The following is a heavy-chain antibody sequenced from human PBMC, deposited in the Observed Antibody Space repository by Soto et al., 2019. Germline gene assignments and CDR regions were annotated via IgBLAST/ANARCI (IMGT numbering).Heavy chain of an antibody. CDR3: ARAAPRYCSGGSCYSGRDY. CDR1: GFTFSSYW. J-gene: IGHJ4*02. Sequence: GGSLRLSCAASGFTFSSYWMSWVRQAPGKGLERVANIKQDGSEKYYVDTVKGRFTISRDNAKNSLYLQMNSLRAEDTAVFYCARAAPRYCSGGSCYSGRDYWGQGTLVTVSS. D-gene: IGHD2-15*01. V-gene: IGHV3-7*01. CDR2: IKQDGSEK.